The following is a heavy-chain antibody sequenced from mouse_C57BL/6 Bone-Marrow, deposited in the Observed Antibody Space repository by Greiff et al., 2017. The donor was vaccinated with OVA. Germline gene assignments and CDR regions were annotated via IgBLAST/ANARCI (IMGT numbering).Heavy chain of an antibody. CDR3: ARSYYYGSSWGY. D-gene: IGHD1-1*01. J-gene: IGHJ2*01. CDR1: GYTFTSYW. CDR2: IYPGSGST. Sequence: VQLQQPGAELVKPGASVKMSCKASGYTFTSYWITWVKQRPGQGLEWIGDIYPGSGSTNYNEKFKSKATLTVDTSSSTAYMQLSSLTSEDSAVYYCARSYYYGSSWGYWGQGTTLTVSS. V-gene: IGHV1-55*01.